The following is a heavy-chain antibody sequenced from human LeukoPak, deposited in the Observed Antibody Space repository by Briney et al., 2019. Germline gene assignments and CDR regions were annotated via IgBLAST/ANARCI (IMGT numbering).Heavy chain of an antibody. V-gene: IGHV1-69*01. Sequence: GASVKVSCKASGGTFSSYAISWVRQAPGQGLEWMGGIIPIFGTANYAQKFQGRVTITADESTSTAYMELRSLRSDDTAVYYCARRMITFGGVTSFDPWGQGTLVTVSS. J-gene: IGHJ5*02. CDR2: IIPIFGTA. D-gene: IGHD3-16*01. CDR1: GGTFSSYA. CDR3: ARRMITFGGVTSFDP.